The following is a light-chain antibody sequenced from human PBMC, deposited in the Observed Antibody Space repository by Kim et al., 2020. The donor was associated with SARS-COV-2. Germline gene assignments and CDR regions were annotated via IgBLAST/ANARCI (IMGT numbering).Light chain of an antibody. V-gene: IGKV3-20*01. CDR3: HHYCSSPGIT. Sequence: PGERATLSCRASQSVSSSFLAWYQHKPGQSPRLLIYGASSRATGIPDRFSGSGSGTDFTLTLSRLEPEDSAVYYCHHYCSSPGITFGQGTRLEIK. CDR2: GAS. J-gene: IGKJ5*01. CDR1: QSVSSSF.